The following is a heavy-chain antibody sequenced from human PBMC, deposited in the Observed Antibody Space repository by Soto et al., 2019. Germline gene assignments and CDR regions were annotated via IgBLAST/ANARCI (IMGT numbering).Heavy chain of an antibody. V-gene: IGHV3-11*03. CDR3: ARSGDNYNVLDY. D-gene: IGHD3-10*02. CDR1: GYSFNTY. Sequence: GESLKIACKGSGYSFNTYMSWIRQAPGKGLEWVSFSSNSGTFTKYADSVKGRFTISRDNAKNSLYLQINSLRGEDTAIYFCARSGDNYNVLDYWGPGTPVTVSS. CDR2: SSNSGTFT. J-gene: IGHJ4*02.